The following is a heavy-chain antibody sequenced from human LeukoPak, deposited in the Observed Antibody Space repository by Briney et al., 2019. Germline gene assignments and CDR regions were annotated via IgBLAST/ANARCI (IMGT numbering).Heavy chain of an antibody. D-gene: IGHD3-22*01. V-gene: IGHV4-39*07. CDR1: GGSISSSSYY. CDR3: ARGRYYYDSSDPGEGPFDI. Sequence: SETLSLTCTVSGGSISSSSYYWGWIRQPPGKGLEWIGSIYYSGSTYYNPSLKSRVTISVDTSKNQFSLKLSSVTAADTAVYYCARGRYYYDSSDPGEGPFDIWGQGTMVTVSS. J-gene: IGHJ3*02. CDR2: IYYSGST.